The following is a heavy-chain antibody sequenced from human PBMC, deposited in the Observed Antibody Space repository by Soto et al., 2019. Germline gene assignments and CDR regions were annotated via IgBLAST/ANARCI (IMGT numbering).Heavy chain of an antibody. CDR3: AKDVNYYYDSSGYYWDAHAFDI. V-gene: IGHV3-23*01. J-gene: IGHJ3*02. D-gene: IGHD3-22*01. CDR2: ISGSGGST. CDR1: VFTFSSYA. Sequence: GWSLRLSCSASVFTFSSYAMSWFRQAPGKGLEWVSAISGSGGSTYYADSVKGRFTISRDNSKNTLYLQMNSLRAEDTAVYYCAKDVNYYYDSSGYYWDAHAFDIWGQGTMVTVSS.